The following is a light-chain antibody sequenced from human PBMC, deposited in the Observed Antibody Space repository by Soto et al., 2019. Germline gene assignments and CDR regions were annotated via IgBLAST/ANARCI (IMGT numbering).Light chain of an antibody. Sequence: QCALTQPASVSGSPRQSITISCTGTSSDVGSYNLVSWYQQHPGKAPKLMIYEVSNRPSGVSNRFSGSKSGNTASLTISGLQAEDEADYYCCSYAGSSTYVFGTGTKVTVL. J-gene: IGLJ1*01. CDR2: EVS. CDR1: SSDVGSYNL. V-gene: IGLV2-23*02. CDR3: CSYAGSSTYV.